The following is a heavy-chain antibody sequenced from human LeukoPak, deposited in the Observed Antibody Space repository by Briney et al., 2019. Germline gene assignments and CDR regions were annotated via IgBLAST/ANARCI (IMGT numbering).Heavy chain of an antibody. CDR3: ARGSGVQVWSSLDY. CDR2: ISSSGSYI. CDR1: AFTFSSFG. Sequence: PGGSLRLSCAASAFTFSSFGMSWVRQAPGKGLEWVSSISSSGSYIYYADSVKGRFTISRDNAKNSLYLQMNSLRVEDTAVYYCARGSGVQVWSSLDYWGQGTQVTVSS. J-gene: IGHJ4*02. D-gene: IGHD5-18*01. V-gene: IGHV3-21*01.